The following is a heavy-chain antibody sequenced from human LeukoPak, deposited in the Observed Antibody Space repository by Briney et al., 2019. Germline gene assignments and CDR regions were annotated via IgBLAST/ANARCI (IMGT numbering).Heavy chain of an antibody. J-gene: IGHJ4*02. CDR3: ARDRLDIDY. CDR1: GFTFSSYE. Sequence: GGSLRLSCAASGFTFSSYEMNWLRQAPGKGRGWVSYISSSGSTIYYADSVKGRFTISRDNAKNSLYLQMNSLRAEDTAVYYCARDRLDIDYWGQGTLVTVSS. CDR2: ISSSGSTI. V-gene: IGHV3-48*03.